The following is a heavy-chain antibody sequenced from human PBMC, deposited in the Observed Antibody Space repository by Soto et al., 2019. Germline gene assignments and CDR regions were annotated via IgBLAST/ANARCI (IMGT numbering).Heavy chain of an antibody. Sequence: ASVKVSCKASGGTFITFGISWVRQAPGRGLEWMGGIIPFFGTARYSQKFEDRITITADESTNTVYMDLRSLTSEYTAIYYCAKSAPMDAGDKYYYDFWGQGALVTVSS. D-gene: IGHD4-17*01. CDR1: GGTFITFG. J-gene: IGHJ4*02. CDR2: IIPFFGTA. V-gene: IGHV1-69*13. CDR3: AKSAPMDAGDKYYYDF.